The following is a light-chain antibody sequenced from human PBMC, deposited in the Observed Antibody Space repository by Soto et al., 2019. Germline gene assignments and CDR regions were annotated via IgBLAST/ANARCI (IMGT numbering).Light chain of an antibody. Sequence: DIQMTQSPSSVSASVGDRVTITCRASQDISGWLAWFQQKPGKAPNLLIYAASILQSGVPSRFSGSGSGTDFTLTITYLQHEDFATYYCHQANSFPWTFGQGNKVEL. CDR3: HQANSFPWT. CDR1: QDISGW. CDR2: AAS. V-gene: IGKV1D-12*01. J-gene: IGKJ1*01.